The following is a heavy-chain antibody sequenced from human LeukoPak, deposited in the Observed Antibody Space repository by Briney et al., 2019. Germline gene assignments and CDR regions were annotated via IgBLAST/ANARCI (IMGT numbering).Heavy chain of an antibody. CDR2: IYYSGSA. Sequence: PSETLSLTCTVSGGSISSYYWSWVRQPPGKGLEWIGYIYYSGSANYNPSLKSRVTISVDTSKSQFSLKLSSVTAADTAVYYCARQDGDYPLYYFDYWGQGTLVTVSS. J-gene: IGHJ4*02. CDR1: GGSISSYY. D-gene: IGHD4-17*01. V-gene: IGHV4-59*01. CDR3: ARQDGDYPLYYFDY.